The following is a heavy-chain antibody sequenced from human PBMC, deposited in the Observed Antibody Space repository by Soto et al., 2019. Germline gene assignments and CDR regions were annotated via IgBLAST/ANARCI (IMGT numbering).Heavy chain of an antibody. V-gene: IGHV4-39*01. CDR2: IYYSRST. CDR1: GGSINNNDYY. D-gene: IGHD2-15*01. CDR3: ARLGYCSGGSCSSYWFDP. Sequence: SETLSLTCTVSGGSINNNDYYWGWIRQPPGKGLEWLGTIYYSRSTYYNPSLKSRVTISVDTSKSQFSLKLSSVTAADTAVYYCARLGYCSGGSCSSYWFDPWGQGTLVTVSS. J-gene: IGHJ5*02.